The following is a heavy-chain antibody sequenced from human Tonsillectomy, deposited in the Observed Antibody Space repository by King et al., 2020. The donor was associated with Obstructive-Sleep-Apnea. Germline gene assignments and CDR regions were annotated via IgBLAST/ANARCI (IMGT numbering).Heavy chain of an antibody. CDR3: ARVGRYGDYFDY. J-gene: IGHJ4*02. CDR1: GYTFTSYD. V-gene: IGHV1-8*01. Sequence: QLVQSGAEVKKPGASVKVSCKASGYTFTSYDVNWVRQATGQGLEWMGWMNPNSGNTGYEQKFQGRGTMTRNTSISTDYMELSILRSEDTAVYYCARVGRYGDYFDYWGQGTLVTVSS. D-gene: IGHD4-17*01. CDR2: MNPNSGNT.